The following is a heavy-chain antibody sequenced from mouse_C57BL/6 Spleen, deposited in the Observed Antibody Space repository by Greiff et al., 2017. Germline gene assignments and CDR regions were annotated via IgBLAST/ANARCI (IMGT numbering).Heavy chain of an antibody. J-gene: IGHJ4*01. CDR3: ARGPSDY. D-gene: IGHD3-3*01. Sequence: VQLQQSGAELARPGASVKLSCKASGYTFTSYWMHWVKQRPGQGLEWIGVIDPSDSYTNYNQKFKGKATLTVDTSSSTAYMQLSSLTSEDSAVYYCARGPSDYWGQGTSVTVSS. CDR1: GYTFTSYW. CDR2: IDPSDSYT. V-gene: IGHV1-59*01.